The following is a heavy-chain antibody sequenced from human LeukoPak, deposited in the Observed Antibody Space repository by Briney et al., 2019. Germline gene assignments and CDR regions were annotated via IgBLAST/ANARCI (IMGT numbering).Heavy chain of an antibody. CDR1: GGSISSSSYY. V-gene: IGHV4-39*07. CDR3: ARFYRGNSEAHDAFDI. J-gene: IGHJ3*02. Sequence: SETLSLTCTVSGGSISSSSYYWGWIRQPPGKGLEWIGSIYYSGSTNYNPSLKSRVTISVDTSKNQFSLKLSSVTAADTAVYYCARFYRGNSEAHDAFDIWGQGTMVTVSS. CDR2: IYYSGST. D-gene: IGHD4-23*01.